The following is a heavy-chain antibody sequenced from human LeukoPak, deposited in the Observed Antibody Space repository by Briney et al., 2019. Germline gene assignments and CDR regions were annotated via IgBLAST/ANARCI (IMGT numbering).Heavy chain of an antibody. J-gene: IGHJ5*02. V-gene: IGHV1-46*01. CDR2: INPSGGST. Sequence: ASVKVSCKASGYTFTSYYMHWVRQAPGQGLEWMGIINPSGGSTSYAQKFQGRVTMTTDTSTSTAYMELRSLRSDDTAVYYCARDVNYVWGSRQLNWFDPWGQGTLVTVSS. CDR3: ARDVNYVWGSRQLNWFDP. D-gene: IGHD3-16*01. CDR1: GYTFTSYY.